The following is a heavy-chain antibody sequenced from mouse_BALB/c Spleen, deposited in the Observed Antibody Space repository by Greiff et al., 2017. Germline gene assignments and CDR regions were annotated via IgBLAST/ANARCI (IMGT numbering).Heavy chain of an antibody. J-gene: IGHJ2*02. D-gene: IGHD1-1*01. CDR1: GFSLTSYG. CDR2: IWAGGST. Sequence: QVQLQQSGPGLVAPSQSLSITCTVSGFSLTSYGVHWVRQPPGKGLEWLGVIWAGGSTNYNSALMSRLSNSKDNSKSQVFLQMNSLQTDDTAMYSSSLDGDYYGFDYWGQGTSLTVSS. V-gene: IGHV2-9*02. CDR3: SLDGDYYGFDY.